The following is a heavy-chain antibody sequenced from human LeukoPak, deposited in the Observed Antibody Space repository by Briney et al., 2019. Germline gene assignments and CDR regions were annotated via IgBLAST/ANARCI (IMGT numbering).Heavy chain of an antibody. D-gene: IGHD6-13*01. J-gene: IGHJ5*02. Sequence: ASVKVSCKASGYTFTGYYIHWVRQAPGQGLEWMGWINPNSGGTNYAQKFQGRVTMTRDTSISTAYMELSRLRSDDTAVYYCARDRFAAAGNWFDPWGQGTLVTVSS. V-gene: IGHV1-2*02. CDR2: INPNSGGT. CDR3: ARDRFAAAGNWFDP. CDR1: GYTFTGYY.